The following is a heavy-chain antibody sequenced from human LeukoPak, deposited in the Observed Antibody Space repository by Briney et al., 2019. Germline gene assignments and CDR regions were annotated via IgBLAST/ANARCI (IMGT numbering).Heavy chain of an antibody. CDR3: AKGSYYDSSGSFYFDY. Sequence: GGSLRLSCASSGFTFSSYAMSWVRQAPGKGLEWVSGISGSGDNTYYADSVKGRFTISRDNSKNTLYVQVNSLGTEDTAAYYCAKGSYYDSSGSFYFDYWGQGTLVTVSS. J-gene: IGHJ4*02. CDR1: GFTFSSYA. CDR2: ISGSGDNT. D-gene: IGHD3-22*01. V-gene: IGHV3-23*01.